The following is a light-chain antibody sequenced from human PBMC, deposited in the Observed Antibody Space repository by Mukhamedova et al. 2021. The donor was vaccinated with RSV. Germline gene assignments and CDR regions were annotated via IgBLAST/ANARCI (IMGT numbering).Light chain of an antibody. V-gene: IGKV1-5*03. Sequence: TCRASQSINSWLAWFQHKPGKAPILLISKASILVSGVPSRFSGSGSATDFTLTISSLQPDDFATYYCQQCSNNSPTFGQGTKLEI. CDR2: KAS. CDR1: QSINSW. J-gene: IGKJ2*01. CDR3: QQCSNNSPT.